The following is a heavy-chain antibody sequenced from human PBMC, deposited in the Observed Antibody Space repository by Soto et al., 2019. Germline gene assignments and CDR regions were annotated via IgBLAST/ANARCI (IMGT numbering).Heavy chain of an antibody. D-gene: IGHD6-13*01. CDR3: ARERIAAAGTGSVDY. CDR2: IYYSGST. CDR1: GGSISSGGYY. Sequence: SETLSLTCTVSGGSISSGGYYWSWIRQHPGKGLEWIGYIYYSGSTYYNPSLKSRVTISVDTSKNQFSLKLSSVTAADTAVYYCARERIAAAGTGSVDYWGQGTLVTVSS. V-gene: IGHV4-31*03. J-gene: IGHJ4*02.